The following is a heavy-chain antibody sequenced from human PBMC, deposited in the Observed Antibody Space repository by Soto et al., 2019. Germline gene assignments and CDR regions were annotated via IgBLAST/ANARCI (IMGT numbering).Heavy chain of an antibody. Sequence: QVQLVQSGAEVKKPGSSVKVSCKASGGTFSSYAISWVRQATGQGLEWMGGIIPIFGTANYAQKFQGRVTITADESTSTAYMDLSRLRSEDTAVYYCARDSTGDSTLWNYYYGMDFWGQGTTVTVS. D-gene: IGHD7-27*01. CDR2: IIPIFGTA. V-gene: IGHV1-69*01. J-gene: IGHJ6*02. CDR1: GGTFSSYA. CDR3: ARDSTGDSTLWNYYYGMDF.